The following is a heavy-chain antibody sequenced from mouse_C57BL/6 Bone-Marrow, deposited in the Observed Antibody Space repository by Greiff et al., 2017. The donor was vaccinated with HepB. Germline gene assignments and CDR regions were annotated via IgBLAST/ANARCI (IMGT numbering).Heavy chain of an antibody. D-gene: IGHD2-10*02. V-gene: IGHV1-69*01. Sequence: QVQLQQPGAELVMPGASVKLSCKASGYTFTSYWMHWVKQRPGQGLEWIGEIDPSDSYTNYNQKFKGKSTLTVDKSSSTAYMQLSSLTSEDSAVYCCTQGDSIDYWGQGTTLTVSS. CDR2: IDPSDSYT. J-gene: IGHJ2*01. CDR1: GYTFTSYW. CDR3: TQGDSIDY.